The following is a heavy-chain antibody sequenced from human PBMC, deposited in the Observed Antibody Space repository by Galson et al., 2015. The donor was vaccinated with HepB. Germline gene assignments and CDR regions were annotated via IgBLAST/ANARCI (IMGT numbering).Heavy chain of an antibody. CDR1: GFGFDTHA. D-gene: IGHD3-16*02. V-gene: IGHV3-23*01. J-gene: IGHJ5*01. Sequence: SLRLSCAASGFGFDTHAMSWVRQAPGKGLEWISGISGNGDSTFYGDSVKGRFTVSRDNSKNILFLQMNSLRAEDTDLYLCAKGYRLFDSWGDGILVTVSS. CDR3: AKGYRLFDS. CDR2: ISGNGDST.